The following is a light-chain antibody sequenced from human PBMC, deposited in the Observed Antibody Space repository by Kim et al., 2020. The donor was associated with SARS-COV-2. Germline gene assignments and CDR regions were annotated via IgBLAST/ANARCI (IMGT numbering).Light chain of an antibody. V-gene: IGKV1-27*01. J-gene: IGKJ1*01. Sequence: ASVGDRATITCRASQNIANTLAWYQQKPGTVPKLLIYAASTWETGIPARFSGSGSGTEFTLTIGSLQTEDVATYYCQKYNTAPWTFGPGTKVDIK. CDR2: AAS. CDR1: QNIANT. CDR3: QKYNTAPWT.